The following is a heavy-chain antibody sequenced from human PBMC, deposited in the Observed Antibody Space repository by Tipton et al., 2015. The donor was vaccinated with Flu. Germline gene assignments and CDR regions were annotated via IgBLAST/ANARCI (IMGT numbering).Heavy chain of an antibody. J-gene: IGHJ4*02. CDR2: SYYSGST. V-gene: IGHV4-59*01. Sequence: TLSLTCSVSGGSISYYYWNWIRQPPGKGLEWIGFSYYSGSTSYNPSLQSRVTISVDTSRNQFSLNLKSVTAADTAVYYCARDRGWPASLDYWGQGTQVTVSS. CDR3: ARDRGWPASLDY. CDR1: GGSISYYY. D-gene: IGHD3-10*01.